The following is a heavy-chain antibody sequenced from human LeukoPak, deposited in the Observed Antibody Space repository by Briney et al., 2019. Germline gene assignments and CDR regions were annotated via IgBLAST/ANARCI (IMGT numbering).Heavy chain of an antibody. Sequence: PSETLSLTCTVSGGSISSSSYYWGWIRQPPGKGLEWIGSIYYSRSPSYNPSLKSRATISVDTSKNQFSLKLSSVTAADTAVYYCARHWNLVGATDYFDYWGQGTLVTVSS. CDR2: IYYSRSP. D-gene: IGHD1-26*01. CDR3: ARHWNLVGATDYFDY. V-gene: IGHV4-39*01. CDR1: GGSISSSSYY. J-gene: IGHJ4*02.